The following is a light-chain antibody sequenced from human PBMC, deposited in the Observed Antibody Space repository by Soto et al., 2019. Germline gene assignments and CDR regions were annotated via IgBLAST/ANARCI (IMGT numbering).Light chain of an antibody. V-gene: IGKV1-5*03. Sequence: DIQMTQSPSTLSASVGDRVTITCRASQSISSWLAWYQQKPGKAPKLLIYKASSLESGVPSRFSGSRSGTEFTLTISSLQPDDFATYYCQEYKSYSTFGQGTKLEIK. CDR1: QSISSW. CDR3: QEYKSYST. CDR2: KAS. J-gene: IGKJ2*01.